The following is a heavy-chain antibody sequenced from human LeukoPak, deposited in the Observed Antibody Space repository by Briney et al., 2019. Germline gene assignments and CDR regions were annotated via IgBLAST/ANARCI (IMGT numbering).Heavy chain of an antibody. CDR3: AKDPPRRDFWSGHNWFDP. D-gene: IGHD3-3*01. V-gene: IGHV3-23*01. J-gene: IGHJ5*02. CDR1: GFTFSNYA. CDR2: ISGSGGST. Sequence: PGGSLRLSCTASGFTFSNYAMSWVRQAPGKGLEWVSAISGSGGSTYYADSVKGRFTISRDNSKNTLYLQMNSLRAEDTAVYYCAKDPPRRDFWSGHNWFDPWGQGTLVTVSS.